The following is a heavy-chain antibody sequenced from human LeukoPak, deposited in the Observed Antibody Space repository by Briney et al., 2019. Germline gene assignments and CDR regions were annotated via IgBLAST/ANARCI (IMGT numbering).Heavy chain of an antibody. V-gene: IGHV4-34*01. D-gene: IGHD4-17*01. CDR3: ARLPTVTTYRGWYAFDI. CDR1: GGSFSGYY. Sequence: SETLSLTCAVYGGSFSGYYWSWIRQPPGKGLEWIGEINHSGSTNYNPSLKSRVTISVDTSKNQFSLKLSSVTAADTAVYYCARLPTVTTYRGWYAFDIWGQGTMVIVSS. J-gene: IGHJ3*02. CDR2: INHSGST.